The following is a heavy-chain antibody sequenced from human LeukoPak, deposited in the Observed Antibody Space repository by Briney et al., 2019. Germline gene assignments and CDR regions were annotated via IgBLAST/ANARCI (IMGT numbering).Heavy chain of an antibody. V-gene: IGHV3-48*03. Sequence: GGSLRLSCAASGFTFSSYEMNWVRQAPGKGLEWVSYISSSGSTIYYADSVKGRFTISRDNAKNSLYLQMNSLRVEDTAVYYCAKPVESGGWYGDFGYWGQGTLVTVSS. CDR3: AKPVESGGWYGDFGY. D-gene: IGHD6-19*01. CDR1: GFTFSSYE. J-gene: IGHJ4*02. CDR2: ISSSGSTI.